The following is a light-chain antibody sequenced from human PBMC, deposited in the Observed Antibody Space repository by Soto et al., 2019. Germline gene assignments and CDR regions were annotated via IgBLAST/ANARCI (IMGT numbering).Light chain of an antibody. J-gene: IGKJ3*01. V-gene: IGKV1-27*01. CDR3: QKYDRAPFT. Sequence: DIQMTQSPSSLSAYLGDRVTITCRASQGISNYLAWYQQKPGRLPKLLLFGASTLQSGVPARFSGSGSGTLFTRTINGLLPEDVATYYCQKYDRAPFTFGPGTKVDFK. CDR1: QGISNY. CDR2: GAS.